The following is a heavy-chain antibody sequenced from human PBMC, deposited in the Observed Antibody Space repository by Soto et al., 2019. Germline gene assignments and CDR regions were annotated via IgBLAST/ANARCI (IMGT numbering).Heavy chain of an antibody. CDR3: GRDLLATASARWYFYYSLDV. V-gene: IGHV4-59*02. CDR1: GASVNSYY. J-gene: IGHJ6*02. CDR2: IFNSGTI. D-gene: IGHD3-3*02. Sequence: PSETLSLTCSVFGASVNSYYWSWIRQSPVRGLEWIGHIFNSGTIHYNPSLKSRVTMSVDSSKNQVSLKMNSVTAADTAIYYCGRDLLATASARWYFYYSLDVWGQGTAVTVSS.